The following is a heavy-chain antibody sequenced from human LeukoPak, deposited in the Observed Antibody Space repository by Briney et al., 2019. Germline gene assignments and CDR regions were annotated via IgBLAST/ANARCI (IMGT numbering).Heavy chain of an antibody. CDR1: GFNFRNYA. J-gene: IGHJ4*02. V-gene: IGHV3-23*01. CDR3: AKAAYCGGDCYPPPYYFDY. D-gene: IGHD2-21*02. Sequence: GGSLRLSCAASGFNFRNYAMSWVRQAPGKGLEWVSGFSANGGSTSYADSVKGRFTISRDNSKNRLFLQMDSLRAEDTAIYYCAKAAYCGGDCYPPPYYFDYWGQGTVVTVSS. CDR2: FSANGGST.